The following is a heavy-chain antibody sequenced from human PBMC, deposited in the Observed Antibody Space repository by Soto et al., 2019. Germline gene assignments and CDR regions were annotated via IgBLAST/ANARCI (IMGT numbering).Heavy chain of an antibody. CDR2: IYFNGNT. CDR3: ARGRGYSYGRFDY. CDR1: GGSISSGGYY. V-gene: IGHV4-31*03. Sequence: QVQLQESGPGLVKPSQTLSLTCTVSGGSISSGGYYWNCIRQHPGKGLEFIGNIYFNGNTYYNPALSRRVTISRDTSQNPFPLKLSSVTNADTAVYYCARGRGYSYGRFDYWGQGTLVTVSS. J-gene: IGHJ4*02. D-gene: IGHD5-18*01.